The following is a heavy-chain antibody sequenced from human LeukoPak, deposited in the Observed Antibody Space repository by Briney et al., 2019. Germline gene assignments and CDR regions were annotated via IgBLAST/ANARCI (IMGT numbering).Heavy chain of an antibody. D-gene: IGHD5-12*01. CDR3: ARVAYSGYDFRGTFDY. J-gene: IGHJ4*02. V-gene: IGHV4-59*08. CDR1: GGSISSYY. Sequence: SETLSLTCTVSGGSISSYYCTWIRQPPGKGLEWIGYIYYSGSTNYNPSLKSRVTISVDTSKNQFSLRLSSVTAADTAVYYCARVAYSGYDFRGTFDYWGQGTLVTVSS. CDR2: IYYSGST.